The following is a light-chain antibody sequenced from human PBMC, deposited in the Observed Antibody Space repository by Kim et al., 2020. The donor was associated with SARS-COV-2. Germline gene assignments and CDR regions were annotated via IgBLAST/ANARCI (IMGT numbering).Light chain of an antibody. CDR3: QQRRNWPPRYT. V-gene: IGKV3-11*01. Sequence: SPGERATLSCRASQSVSSYLAWYQQKPGQAPRLLIYDASNRATGIPARFSGSGSGTDFTLTISSLEPEDFAVYYCQQRRNWPPRYTFGQGTKLEI. CDR2: DAS. CDR1: QSVSSY. J-gene: IGKJ2*01.